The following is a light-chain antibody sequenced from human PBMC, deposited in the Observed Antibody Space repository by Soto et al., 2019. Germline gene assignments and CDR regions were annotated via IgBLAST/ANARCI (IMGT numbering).Light chain of an antibody. CDR3: QQYGSSPST. Sequence: EIVLTQSPGTLSLSPGERATLSCRASQSVSNNYLAWYQQKPGQAPRLLIYGASNRATGIPVRFSGSGSGTDFTLTISRLEPEDFAVYYCQQYGSSPSTFGQGTKVDI. CDR1: QSVSNNY. J-gene: IGKJ1*01. V-gene: IGKV3-20*01. CDR2: GAS.